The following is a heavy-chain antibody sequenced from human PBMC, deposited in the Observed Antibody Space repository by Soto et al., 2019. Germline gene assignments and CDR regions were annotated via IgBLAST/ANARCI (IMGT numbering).Heavy chain of an antibody. D-gene: IGHD4-17*01. CDR2: VSWTNISF. Sequence: RRLSCAASGFTFGDYAMHWVRQVPGRGLEWVSGVSWTNISFGYADSVKGRFTISRDNAKNSLYLQMNSLRREDTAFYYCANPPTVSTGYWGQGTQVTVSS. CDR3: ANPPTVSTGY. CDR1: GFTFGDYA. J-gene: IGHJ4*02. V-gene: IGHV3-9*01.